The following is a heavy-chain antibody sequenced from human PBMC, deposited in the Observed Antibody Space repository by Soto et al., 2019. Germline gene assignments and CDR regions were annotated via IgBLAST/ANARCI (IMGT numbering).Heavy chain of an antibody. V-gene: IGHV4-4*07. J-gene: IGHJ4*02. D-gene: IGHD3-9*01. CDR3: ARELPSIYEILTGHFDH. CDR2: IYTTGST. CDR1: GGSMSDYY. Sequence: QVQLQESGPGLVKPPETLSLTCTASGGSMSDYYWSWIRQPAGKGLEWIGRIYTTGSTHYNPSLTSRVTLSIAMSKNQFSLKLNSVTAADTAVYYCARELPSIYEILTGHFDHWGQGTLVTVSS.